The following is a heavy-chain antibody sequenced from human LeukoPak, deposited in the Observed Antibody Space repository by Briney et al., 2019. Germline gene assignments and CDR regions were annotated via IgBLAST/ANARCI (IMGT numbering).Heavy chain of an antibody. V-gene: IGHV3-30*18. Sequence: PGRSLRLSCAASGFTFSSYGMHWVRQAPGKGLEWVAVISYDGSNKYYADSVKGRFTISRDNSKNTLYLQMNSLRAEDTAVYYCAKIESGSYYDYFDYWGQGTLVTVSS. CDR2: ISYDGSNK. J-gene: IGHJ4*02. CDR3: AKIESGSYYDYFDY. CDR1: GFTFSSYG. D-gene: IGHD1-26*01.